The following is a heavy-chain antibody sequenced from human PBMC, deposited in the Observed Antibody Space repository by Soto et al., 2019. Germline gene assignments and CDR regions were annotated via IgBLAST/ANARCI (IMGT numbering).Heavy chain of an antibody. CDR3: ARAYEGDYFDY. D-gene: IGHD3-16*01. Sequence: ASVKVSCKASGYTFINYAFSWVRQAPGQGLEWMGWISAYNGNTNYADSVKGRFTISRDNSKNTLYLQMNSLRAEDTAVYYCARAYEGDYFDYWGQGTLVTVSS. CDR1: GYTFINYA. CDR2: ISAYNGNT. V-gene: IGHV1-18*01. J-gene: IGHJ4*02.